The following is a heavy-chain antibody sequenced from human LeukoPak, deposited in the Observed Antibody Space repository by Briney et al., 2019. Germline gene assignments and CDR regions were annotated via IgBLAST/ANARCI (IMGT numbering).Heavy chain of an antibody. D-gene: IGHD6-19*01. CDR2: IYHSGST. CDR3: ARVQAGVSGWYGGPDYYFDY. Sequence: SETLSLTCTVSGGSINTPNYYWGWIRQPPGKGLEWIGSIYHSGSTYYNPSLKSRVTISVDTSKNQFSLKLSSVTAADTAVYYCARVQAGVSGWYGGPDYYFDYWGQGTLVTVSS. CDR1: GGSINTPNYY. J-gene: IGHJ4*02. V-gene: IGHV4-39*07.